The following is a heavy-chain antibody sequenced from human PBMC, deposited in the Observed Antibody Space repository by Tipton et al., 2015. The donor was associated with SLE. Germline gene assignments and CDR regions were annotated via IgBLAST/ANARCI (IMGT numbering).Heavy chain of an antibody. CDR1: GYSFTSYE. CDR2: ISSYDGHT. CDR3: ARGGIGGMDV. Sequence: QSGAEVKKPGASVKVSCKASGYSFTSYEISWVRQAPGQGLEWMGWISSYDGHTNYAQKRQGRVTMTTDTSTSTAYMELRSLGSDDTAMYYCARGGIGGMDVWGQGTTVTVSS. D-gene: IGHD3-16*01. J-gene: IGHJ6*02. V-gene: IGHV1-18*01.